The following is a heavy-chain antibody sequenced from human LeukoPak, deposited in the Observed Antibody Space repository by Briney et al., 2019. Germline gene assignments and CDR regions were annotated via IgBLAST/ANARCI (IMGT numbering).Heavy chain of an antibody. CDR2: INPNSGGT. J-gene: IGHJ4*02. D-gene: IGHD5-12*01. Sequence: GASVKVSCKASGYTFTSYYMHWVRQAPGQGLEWMGWINPNSGGTNYAQKFQGRVTMTRDTSISTSHMELSRLRSDDTAVYYCARAWLRLNPYFDYWGQGTLVTVSS. CDR1: GYTFTSYY. V-gene: IGHV1-2*02. CDR3: ARAWLRLNPYFDY.